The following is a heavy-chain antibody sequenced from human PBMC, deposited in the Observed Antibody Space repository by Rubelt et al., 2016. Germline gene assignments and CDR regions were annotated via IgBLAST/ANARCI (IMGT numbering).Heavy chain of an antibody. CDR1: GYTFIDYY. CDR3: ARGDSRGSGSD. Sequence: QVQLVQSGAEVKKPGASVKVSCKASGYTFIDYYLHWVRQAPGQGLEWMGWIHPNSGGTDVAQKCQGRVTMTRDTAISTAYMELSRLRSDDTAVYYCARGDSRGSGSDWGQGTLVTVSS. V-gene: IGHV1-2*02. CDR2: IHPNSGGT. J-gene: IGHJ4*02. D-gene: IGHD1-26*01.